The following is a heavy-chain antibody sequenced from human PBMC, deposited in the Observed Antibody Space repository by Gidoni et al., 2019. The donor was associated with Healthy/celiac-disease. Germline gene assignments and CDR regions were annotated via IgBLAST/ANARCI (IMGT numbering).Heavy chain of an antibody. J-gene: IGHJ5*02. CDR1: GGSFSGYY. Sequence: QVQLQQWGAGLLKPPETLSLTCAVYGGSFSGYYWSWIRQPPGKGLEWIGEINHSGSTNYNPSLKGRVTISVDTSKNQFSLKLSSVTAADTAVYYCARGRYDYVWGSYRYGWFDPWGQGTLVTVSS. CDR2: INHSGST. CDR3: ARGRYDYVWGSYRYGWFDP. V-gene: IGHV4-34*01. D-gene: IGHD3-16*02.